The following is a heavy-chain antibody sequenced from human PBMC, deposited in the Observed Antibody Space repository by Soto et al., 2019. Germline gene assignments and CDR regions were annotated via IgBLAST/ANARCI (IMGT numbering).Heavy chain of an antibody. J-gene: IGHJ5*02. V-gene: IGHV3-23*01. CDR2: ISSSGANT. CDR1: GFTFSNYA. CDR3: ARARHCSGGSCYWFDP. Sequence: GGSLRLSCAASGFTFSNYAMSWVRQAPGKGLEWVSAISSSGANTYYADSVKGRFTISRDNSKNTLYLQMNSLRAEDTAVYYCARARHCSGGSCYWFDPWGQGTLVTVSS. D-gene: IGHD2-15*01.